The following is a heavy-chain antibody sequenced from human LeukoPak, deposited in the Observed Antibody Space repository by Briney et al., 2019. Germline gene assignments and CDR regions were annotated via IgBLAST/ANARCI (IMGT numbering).Heavy chain of an antibody. Sequence: GGSLRLSCAASGFTFSSYAMSWVRQAPGKGLEWVSGFSVSDGITYYADSVKGRFTISRDNSKNTLYLQMNSLRAEDTAVYYCARDLLTYYDILTGYYSHNWFDPWGQGTLVTVSS. V-gene: IGHV3-23*01. D-gene: IGHD3-9*01. J-gene: IGHJ5*02. CDR2: FSVSDGIT. CDR1: GFTFSSYA. CDR3: ARDLLTYYDILTGYYSHNWFDP.